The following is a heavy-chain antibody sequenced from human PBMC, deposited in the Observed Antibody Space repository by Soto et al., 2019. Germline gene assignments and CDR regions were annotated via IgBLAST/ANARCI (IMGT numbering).Heavy chain of an antibody. D-gene: IGHD3-10*01. CDR1: GFTFSSYG. V-gene: IGHV3-33*01. CDR3: ARDGSGSNCILTYYYGMDV. CDR2: IWYDGSNK. Sequence: GVSLRLSCAASGFTFSSYGMHWFRQAPGKGLEWVAVIWYDGSNKYYADSVKGRFTISRDNSKNTLYLQMNSLRAEDTAVYYCARDGSGSNCILTYYYGMDVWGQGTTVTAP. J-gene: IGHJ6*02.